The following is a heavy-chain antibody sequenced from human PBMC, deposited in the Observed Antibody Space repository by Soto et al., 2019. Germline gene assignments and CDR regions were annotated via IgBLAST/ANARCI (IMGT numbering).Heavy chain of an antibody. V-gene: IGHV3-66*01. CDR3: ARGFGSGHYYGLVWAF. CDR1: GFIVSSKY. J-gene: IGHJ4*02. Sequence: EVQLVESGGTLVQPGGSLRLSCEASGFIVSSKYMSWVRQAPGKGLEWVSVIYSDGTTNYADSVKGRFTISRDNSKNTVYLQVNSLRVEDTAAYHCARGFGSGHYYGLVWAFWGQGTLVTVSS. CDR2: IYSDGTT. D-gene: IGHD1-26*01.